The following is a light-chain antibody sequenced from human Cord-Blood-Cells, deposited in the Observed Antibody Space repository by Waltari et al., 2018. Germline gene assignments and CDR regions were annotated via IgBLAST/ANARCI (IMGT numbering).Light chain of an antibody. V-gene: IGKV1-39*01. CDR3: QQSYSTPLT. CDR1: QSISSY. Sequence: DIQMTQSPSSLSASVVDRVTITCRARQSISSYLNWYQQKPGKAPKLLIYAASSLQSGVPSRFSGRGSGTDFTLTISSLQPEDFATYYCQQSYSTPLTFGGGTKVEIK. CDR2: AAS. J-gene: IGKJ4*01.